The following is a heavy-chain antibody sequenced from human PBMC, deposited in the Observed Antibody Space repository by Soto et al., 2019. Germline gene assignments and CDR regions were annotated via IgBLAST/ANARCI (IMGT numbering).Heavy chain of an antibody. J-gene: IGHJ6*02. CDR3: AKVRSSWLHYYYYGMDV. Sequence: GGSLRLSCAASGFTFSSYAMSWVRQAPGKGLEWVSAISGSGGSTYYADSVKGRFTISRDNSKNTLYLQMNSLRAEDTAVYYCAKVRSSWLHYYYYGMDVWGQGTTVAVYS. CDR2: ISGSGGST. V-gene: IGHV3-23*01. CDR1: GFTFSSYA. D-gene: IGHD6-13*01.